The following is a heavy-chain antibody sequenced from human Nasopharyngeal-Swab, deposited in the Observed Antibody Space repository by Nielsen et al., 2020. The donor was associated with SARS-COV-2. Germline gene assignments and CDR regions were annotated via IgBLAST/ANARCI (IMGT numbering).Heavy chain of an antibody. J-gene: IGHJ4*02. CDR2: INPSGGST. Sequence: ASVKVSRKASGYTFTSYYMHWVRQAPGQGLEWMGIINPSGGSTSYAQKFQVRVTMTRDTSTSTVYMELSSLRSEDTAVYYCVRPRYCSAASCDRHSGVGLFDYWGQGTLVTVSS. V-gene: IGHV1-46*01. D-gene: IGHD2-8*02. CDR1: GYTFTSYY. CDR3: VRPRYCSAASCDRHSGVGLFDY.